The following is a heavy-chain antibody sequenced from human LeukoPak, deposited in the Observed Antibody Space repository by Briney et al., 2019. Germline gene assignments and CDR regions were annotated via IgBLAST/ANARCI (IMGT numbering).Heavy chain of an antibody. Sequence: GASVKVSCKASGGTFSSYAISWVRQAPGQGLEWMGWISAYNGNTNYAQKLQGRVTMTTDTSTSTAYMELRSLRSDDTAVYYCARGTYVLDAFDIWGQGTMVTVSS. D-gene: IGHD1/OR15-1a*01. CDR3: ARGTYVLDAFDI. J-gene: IGHJ3*02. V-gene: IGHV1-18*01. CDR2: ISAYNGNT. CDR1: GGTFSSYA.